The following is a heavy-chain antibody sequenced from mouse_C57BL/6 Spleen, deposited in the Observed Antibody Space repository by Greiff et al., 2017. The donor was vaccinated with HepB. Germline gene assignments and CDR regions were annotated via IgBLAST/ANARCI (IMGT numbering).Heavy chain of an antibody. CDR3: ARRRDDWYFDV. CDR2: INPSSGYT. J-gene: IGHJ1*03. CDR1: GYTFTSYW. Sequence: QVQLKESGAELAKPGASVKLSCKASGYTFTSYWMHWVKQRPGQGLEWIGYINPSSGYTKYNQKFKDKATLTADKSSSTAYMQLSSLTYEDSAVYYCARRRDDWYFDVWGTGTTVTVSS. V-gene: IGHV1-7*01. D-gene: IGHD3-3*01.